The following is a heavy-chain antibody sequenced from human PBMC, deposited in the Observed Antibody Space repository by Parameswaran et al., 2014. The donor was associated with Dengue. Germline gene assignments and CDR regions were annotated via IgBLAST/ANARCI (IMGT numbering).Heavy chain of an antibody. D-gene: IGHD2-15*01. Sequence: WIRQPQEGLEWIGYIYYSGSTNYNPSLKSRVTISVDTSKNQFSLKLSSVTAADTAVYYCAREGGYCSGGSCFDQEYNWFDPWGQGTLVTVSS. CDR2: IYYSGST. J-gene: IGHJ5*02. V-gene: IGHV4-59*13. CDR3: AREGGYCSGGSCFDQEYNWFDP.